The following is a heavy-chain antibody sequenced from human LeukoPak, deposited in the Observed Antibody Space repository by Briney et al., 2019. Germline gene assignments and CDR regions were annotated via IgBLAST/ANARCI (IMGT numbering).Heavy chain of an antibody. CDR3: ARDGPYEPFDY. Sequence: GGSLRLSCAASGFTFSSCGMHWVRQAPGKGLEWVAVISYDGSNKYYADSVKGRFTISRDNSKNTLYLQMNSLRAEDTAVYYCARDGPYEPFDYWGQGTLVTVSS. CDR2: ISYDGSNK. CDR1: GFTFSSCG. D-gene: IGHD1-14*01. V-gene: IGHV3-30*03. J-gene: IGHJ4*02.